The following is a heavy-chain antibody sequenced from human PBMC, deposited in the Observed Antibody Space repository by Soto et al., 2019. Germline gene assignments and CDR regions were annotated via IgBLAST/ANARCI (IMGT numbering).Heavy chain of an antibody. CDR3: AKATTHYDFWSGYYSPDY. CDR1: GFTFSSYG. Sequence: HPGGSLRLSCAASGFTFSSYGMHWVRQAPGKGLEWVAVISYGGSNKYYADSVKGRFTISRDNSKNTLYLQMNSLRAEDTAVYYCAKATTHYDFWSGYYSPDYWGQGTLVTVSS. J-gene: IGHJ4*02. CDR2: ISYGGSNK. D-gene: IGHD3-3*01. V-gene: IGHV3-30*18.